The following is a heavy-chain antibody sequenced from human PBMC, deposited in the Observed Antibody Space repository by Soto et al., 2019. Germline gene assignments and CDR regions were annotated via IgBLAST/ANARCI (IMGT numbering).Heavy chain of an antibody. D-gene: IGHD2-21*02. V-gene: IGHV4-34*01. CDR3: ARGFHIVVVTANLDY. CDR2: INHSGST. CDR1: GGSFSGYY. Sequence: PSETLSLTCAVYGGSFSGYYWSWIRQPPGKGLEWIGEINHSGSTNYNPSLKSRVTISVDTSKNQFSLKLSSVTAADTAVYYCARGFHIVVVTANLDYWGQGTLVTVSS. J-gene: IGHJ4*02.